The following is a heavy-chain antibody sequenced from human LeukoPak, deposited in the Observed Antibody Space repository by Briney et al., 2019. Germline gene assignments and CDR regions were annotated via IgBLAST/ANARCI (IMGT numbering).Heavy chain of an antibody. D-gene: IGHD3-22*01. Sequence: PGRSLRLSCAASGFTFSSYGMHWVRQAPGKGLEWVSAISGSGSSTFYADSVKGRFTISRDNSKNTLYLQMNSLRAEDTAVYYCAKDTWAHYDSSGHFDYWGQGTLVTVSS. J-gene: IGHJ4*02. V-gene: IGHV3-23*01. CDR3: AKDTWAHYDSSGHFDY. CDR1: GFTFSSYG. CDR2: ISGSGSST.